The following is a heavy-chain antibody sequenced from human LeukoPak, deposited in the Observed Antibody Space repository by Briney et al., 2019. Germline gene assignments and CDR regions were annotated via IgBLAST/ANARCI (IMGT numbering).Heavy chain of an antibody. CDR3: ACGARLVLRSSWYNYAEYFQH. V-gene: IGHV1-3*01. J-gene: IGHJ1*01. CDR2: INAGNGNT. CDR1: GYTFTSYA. D-gene: IGHD6-13*01. Sequence: ASVKVSCKASGYTFTSYAMHWVRQAPGQRLEWMGWINAGNGNTKYSQKFQGRVTITRDTSASTAYMELSSLRSEDTAVYYCACGARLVLRSSWYNYAEYFQHWGQGTLVTVSS.